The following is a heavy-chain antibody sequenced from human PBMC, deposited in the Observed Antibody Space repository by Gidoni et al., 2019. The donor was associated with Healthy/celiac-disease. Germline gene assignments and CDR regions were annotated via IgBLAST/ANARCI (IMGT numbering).Heavy chain of an antibody. V-gene: IGHV3-30*18. CDR1: GFPFRSYG. Sequence: QVQLVASGGGGVQPGCPLRLSCATSGFPFRSYGMHWVRQAPGKGLEWVAVISYDGSNKYYADSVKGRFTISRDNSKNTLYLQMNSLRAEDTAVYYCAKASSGPYYYGMDVWGQGTTVTVSS. CDR3: AKASSGPYYYGMDV. J-gene: IGHJ6*02. CDR2: ISYDGSNK.